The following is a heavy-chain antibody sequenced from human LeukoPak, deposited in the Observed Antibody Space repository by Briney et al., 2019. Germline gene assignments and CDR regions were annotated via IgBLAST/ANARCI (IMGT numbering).Heavy chain of an antibody. Sequence: GGSLRLSCAASGFTFSSYDMHWVRQATGKGLEWVSAIGTAGDTYYPGSVKGRFTISRENAKNSLYLQMNSLRAGDTAVYYCARGRYCSSTSCYAGGWFDPWGQGTLVTVSS. CDR2: IGTAGDT. CDR3: ARGRYCSSTSCYAGGWFDP. CDR1: GFTFSSYD. D-gene: IGHD2-2*01. V-gene: IGHV3-13*01. J-gene: IGHJ5*02.